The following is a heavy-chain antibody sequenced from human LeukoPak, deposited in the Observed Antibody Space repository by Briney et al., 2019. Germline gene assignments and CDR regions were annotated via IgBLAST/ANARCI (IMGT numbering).Heavy chain of an antibody. D-gene: IGHD6-25*01. CDR2: IYYSGST. CDR1: GGSISSSSYY. V-gene: IGHV4-39*01. CDR3: ARPGGGYIRN. J-gene: IGHJ4*02. Sequence: PSETLSLTCTVSGGSISSSSYYWGWIRQPPGKGLEWIGSIYYSGSTYYNPSLKSRVTISVDTSKNQFSLKLSSVTAADTAVYYCARPGGGYIRNWGQGTLVTVSS.